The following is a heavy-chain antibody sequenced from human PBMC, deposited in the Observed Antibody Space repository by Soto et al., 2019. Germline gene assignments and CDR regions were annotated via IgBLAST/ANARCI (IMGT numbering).Heavy chain of an antibody. J-gene: IGHJ4*02. CDR1: GYTFTSYY. CDR3: ARDTPPADY. CDR2: ISAYNGNT. Sequence: QVQLVQSGAEVKKPGASVKVSCKASGYTFTSYYISWVRQAPGQGLEWMGWISAYNGNTNYAQKLQGRDTMTTDTSTTTAYVELRSLRPDDTAVYYCARDTPPADYWGQGTLVTVSS. V-gene: IGHV1-18*01.